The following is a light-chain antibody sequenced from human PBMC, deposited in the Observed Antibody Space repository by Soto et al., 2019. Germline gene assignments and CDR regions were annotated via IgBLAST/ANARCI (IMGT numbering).Light chain of an antibody. Sequence: DIQMTQSPSTLSASVGDRVTITCRASQSISSWLAWYQQKPGKAPKLLIYDASSLESGVPSRFSGSGSGTEFTLTISILQPDDCATYHCQQYNSYSYTFGQGTKLELK. V-gene: IGKV1-5*01. CDR3: QQYNSYSYT. CDR2: DAS. J-gene: IGKJ2*01. CDR1: QSISSW.